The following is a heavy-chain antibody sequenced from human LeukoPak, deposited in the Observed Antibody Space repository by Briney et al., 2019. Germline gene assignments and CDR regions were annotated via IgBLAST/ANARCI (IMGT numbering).Heavy chain of an antibody. Sequence: SETLSLTCSVSGGSISLSYYYWGWIRQPPGKALEWIGSVYYSGTTSYNPSLKSRVTISVDMSKSHFSLRLSSVTAADTAMYYCARGTLYSGWSYYFDYWGQGSQVTVSS. V-gene: IGHV4-39*07. J-gene: IGHJ4*02. CDR3: ARGTLYSGWSYYFDY. D-gene: IGHD6-19*01. CDR2: VYYSGTT. CDR1: GGSISLSYYY.